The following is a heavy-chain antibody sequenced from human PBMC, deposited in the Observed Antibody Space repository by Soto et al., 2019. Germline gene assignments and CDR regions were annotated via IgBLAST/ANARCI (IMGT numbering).Heavy chain of an antibody. D-gene: IGHD3-10*01. J-gene: IGHJ6*02. CDR2: ISSSSSYI. V-gene: IGHV3-21*01. CDR3: ARANHQEYYGSGKYYYYYGMDV. CDR1: GFTFSSYS. Sequence: GGSLRLSCAASGFTFSSYSMNWVRQAPGKGLEWVSSISSSSSYIYYADSVKGRFTISRDNAKNSLYLQMNSLRAEDTAVYYCARANHQEYYGSGKYYYYYGMDVWGQGTTVTVSS.